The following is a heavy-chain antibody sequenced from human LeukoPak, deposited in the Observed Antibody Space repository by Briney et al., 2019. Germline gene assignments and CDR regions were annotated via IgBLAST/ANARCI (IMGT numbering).Heavy chain of an antibody. D-gene: IGHD1-20*01. CDR2: INTNTGKP. CDR3: AREGTSNWYAY. V-gene: IGHV7-4-1*02. CDR1: GYTFTNHA. Sequence: GASVKVSCKASGYTFTNHAVHWVRQAPGQGLEWMGRINTNTGKPTYAQDFTGRFVFSLETSVSTAYLDISSLKTEDTAVFYCAREGTSNWYAYWGQGTLVSVSS. J-gene: IGHJ4*02.